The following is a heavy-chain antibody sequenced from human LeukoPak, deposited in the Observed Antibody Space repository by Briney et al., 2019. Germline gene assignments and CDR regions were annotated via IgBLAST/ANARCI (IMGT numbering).Heavy chain of an antibody. J-gene: IGHJ4*02. CDR1: GFTFSSYS. Sequence: PGGSLRLSCAASGFTFSSYSMNWVRQAPGKGLEWVSYISSSSSTIYYADSVKGRFTISRDNAKNSLYLQMNSLRAEDTAVYYCARDGDLSPFDYWGQGTLVTVSS. CDR2: ISSSSSTI. CDR3: ARDGDLSPFDY. V-gene: IGHV3-48*01. D-gene: IGHD3-16*01.